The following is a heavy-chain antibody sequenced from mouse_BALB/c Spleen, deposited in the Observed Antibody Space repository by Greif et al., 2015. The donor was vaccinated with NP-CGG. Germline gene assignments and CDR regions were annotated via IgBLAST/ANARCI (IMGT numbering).Heavy chain of an antibody. D-gene: IGHD2-10*02. CDR2: IDPANGNT. J-gene: IGHJ3*01. Sequence: EVKLMESGAGLVKPGASVKLSCTASGFNIKDTYMHWVKQRPEQGLEWIGRIDPANGNTKYDPKFQGKATITADTSSNTAYLQLSSLTSEDTAVYYYAAYGNSFAYWGQGTLVTVSA. CDR1: GFNIKDTY. CDR3: AAYGNSFAY. V-gene: IGHV14-3*02.